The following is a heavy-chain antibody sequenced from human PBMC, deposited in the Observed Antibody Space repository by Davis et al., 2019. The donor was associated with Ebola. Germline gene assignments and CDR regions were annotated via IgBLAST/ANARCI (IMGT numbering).Heavy chain of an antibody. V-gene: IGHV3-7*01. CDR3: ARDWYCTGGVCYTAGDY. D-gene: IGHD2-8*02. CDR2: IKADGSAK. J-gene: IGHJ4*02. Sequence: GGSLRLSCAASGFTFSSSWMTWVRQAPEKGLEWVATIKADGSAKYYVDSVKGRFTISRDNVKNSLYLQMDSLRAEDTAVYYCARDWYCTGGVCYTAGDYWGQGTLVTVSS. CDR1: GFTFSSSW.